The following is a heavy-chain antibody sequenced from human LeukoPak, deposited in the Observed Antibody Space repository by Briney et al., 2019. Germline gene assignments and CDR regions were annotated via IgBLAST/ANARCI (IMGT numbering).Heavy chain of an antibody. V-gene: IGHV1-18*01. Sequence: GASVKVSCKTSGYTFTRYGVSWVRQAPGQGLEWVGWISPHNGKRDYAQKFKDRVTMTTDTSTNTVYLELRSLRPDDRVMYYCARTGYGSGSDDFDFWGQGTLVTVSS. CDR2: ISPHNGKR. J-gene: IGHJ4*02. CDR1: GYTFTRYG. CDR3: ARTGYGSGSDDFDF. D-gene: IGHD3-10*01.